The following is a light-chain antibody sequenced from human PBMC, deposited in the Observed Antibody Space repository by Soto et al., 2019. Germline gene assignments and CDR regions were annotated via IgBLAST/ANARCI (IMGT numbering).Light chain of an antibody. CDR3: QQYNSYQYT. CDR1: QSISSW. CDR2: QAS. Sequence: DIQMTQSPSTLSASVGDRVTITCRASQSISSWLAWYQQKPGKAPKLLIYQASSLEGGIPSRFSGSGSETEFTLTISSLQPEDFATYYCQQYNSYQYTFGQGTKLEIK. J-gene: IGKJ2*01. V-gene: IGKV1-5*03.